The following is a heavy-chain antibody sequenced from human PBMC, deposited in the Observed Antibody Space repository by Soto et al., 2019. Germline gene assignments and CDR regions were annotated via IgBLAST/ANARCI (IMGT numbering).Heavy chain of an antibody. CDR2: ISYDGSNK. CDR3: AKDLVAVAGPDY. D-gene: IGHD6-19*01. Sequence: QVQLVESGGGVVQPGRSLRLSCAASGFTFSSYGMHWVRQAPGKGLEWVAVISYDGSNKYYADSVKGRFTISRDNSKNTLYLQMNSLRAEDTAVYYFAKDLVAVAGPDYWGQGTLVTVSS. CDR1: GFTFSSYG. J-gene: IGHJ4*02. V-gene: IGHV3-30*18.